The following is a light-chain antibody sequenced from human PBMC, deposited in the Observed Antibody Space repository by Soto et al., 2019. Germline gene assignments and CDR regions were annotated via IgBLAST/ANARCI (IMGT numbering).Light chain of an antibody. V-gene: IGKV3-15*01. Sequence: EIVTTQSPATLSVSPGERATLSCRASQSVSSDLAWYQQKPGQAPRLLMYGASTRATGIPARFSGSGSGTEFTLTISSLQSEDFAVYHCQQYNNWPRTFGQGTKVDIK. CDR2: GAS. CDR3: QQYNNWPRT. CDR1: QSVSSD. J-gene: IGKJ1*01.